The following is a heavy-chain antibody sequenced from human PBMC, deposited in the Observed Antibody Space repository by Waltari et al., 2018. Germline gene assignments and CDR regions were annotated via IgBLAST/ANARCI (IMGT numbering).Heavy chain of an antibody. CDR1: GFPRSSYF. V-gene: IGHV3-33*06. Sequence: QLQLVESGGGVVQPGKSLGLSCAASGFPRSSYFMHWVRQAPGKGLEWVAVVWSDGNEKYYGDSVKGRFTISRDNSKNIVYLQMNSLRAEDTAVYFCAKEQEAFDIWGQGTVVTVS. CDR3: AKEQEAFDI. J-gene: IGHJ3*02. CDR2: VWSDGNEK.